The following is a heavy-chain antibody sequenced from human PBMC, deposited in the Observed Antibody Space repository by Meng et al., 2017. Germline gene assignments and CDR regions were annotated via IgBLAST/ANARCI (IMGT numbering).Heavy chain of an antibody. Sequence: GESLKISWTAAGFTFGDYAMSWVRQAPGKGLEWVGFIRSKAYGGTTEYAASVKGRFTISRDDSKSIAYLQMNSLKTEDTAVYYCTRDEKADPRDYGMDVWGQGTTVTVSS. CDR2: IRSKAYGGTT. CDR1: GFTFGDYA. V-gene: IGHV3-49*04. CDR3: TRDEKADPRDYGMDV. D-gene: IGHD2-15*01. J-gene: IGHJ6*02.